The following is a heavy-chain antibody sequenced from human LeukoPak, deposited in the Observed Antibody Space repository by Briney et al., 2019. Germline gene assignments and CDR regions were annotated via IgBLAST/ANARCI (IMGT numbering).Heavy chain of an antibody. J-gene: IGHJ3*02. Sequence: GASVKVSCKASGYTFTGYYMHWVRQAPGQGLEWMGCINPNSGGTNYAQKFQGRVTMTRDTSSTAAYMELSRLRSDDTAVYCCARGRNYYDTSDFYEGDGFDIWDQGTMVTVSS. CDR2: INPNSGGT. V-gene: IGHV1-2*02. CDR1: GYTFTGYY. CDR3: ARGRNYYDTSDFYEGDGFDI. D-gene: IGHD3-22*01.